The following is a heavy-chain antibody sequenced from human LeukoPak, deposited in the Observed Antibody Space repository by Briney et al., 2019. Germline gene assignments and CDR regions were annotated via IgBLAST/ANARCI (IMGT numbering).Heavy chain of an antibody. Sequence: SETLSLTCAVYGGSVSGYYWSWIRQPPGKGLEWIGEINHSGSTNYNPSLKSRVTISVDTSKNQFSLKLSSVTAADTAVYYCASKAGYYDSSGYYYYYYYMDVWGKGTTVTVSS. CDR2: INHSGST. CDR3: ASKAGYYDSSGYYYYYYYMDV. D-gene: IGHD3-22*01. CDR1: GGSVSGYY. V-gene: IGHV4-34*01. J-gene: IGHJ6*03.